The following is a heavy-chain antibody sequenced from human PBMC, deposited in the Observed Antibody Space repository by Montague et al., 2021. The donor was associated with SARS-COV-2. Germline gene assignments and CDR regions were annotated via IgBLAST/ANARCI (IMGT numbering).Heavy chain of an antibody. CDR3: VEIGGAPDC. V-gene: IGHV4-39*01. Sequence: SETLSLTCTVSGGSISSSSYYWGWIRQPPGKGLEWVGSIYYSGSTYYNPSLKSRVTISVDTSKNQFSLKLSSVTAADTAVYYCVEIGGAPDCWGQGTLVTVSS. D-gene: IGHD1-26*01. J-gene: IGHJ4*02. CDR1: GGSISSSSYY. CDR2: IYYSGST.